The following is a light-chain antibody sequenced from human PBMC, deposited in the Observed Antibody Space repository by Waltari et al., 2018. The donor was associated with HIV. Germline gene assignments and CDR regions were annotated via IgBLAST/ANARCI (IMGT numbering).Light chain of an antibody. Sequence: SLGQSVTISCTGTSSDIGAYNRVSWYQQSPGTAPKLRIYEVTHRPSGVPVRFSGSKSGNTASLTISGLQADDEADYYCSSYTTSSTWVFGGGTKLTVL. J-gene: IGLJ3*02. CDR2: EVT. V-gene: IGLV2-18*02. CDR1: SSDIGAYNR. CDR3: SSYTTSSTWV.